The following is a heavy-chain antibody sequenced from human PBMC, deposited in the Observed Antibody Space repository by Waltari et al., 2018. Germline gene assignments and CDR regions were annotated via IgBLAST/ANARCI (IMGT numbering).Heavy chain of an antibody. V-gene: IGHV3-48*04. CDR3: ARGYRKAFDI. CDR2: IYSTGSTI. CDR1: GFTFSDFS. D-gene: IGHD5-12*01. Sequence: EVQLVESGGGLVQPGGSLRLSCAAPGFTFSDFSMNWVRQAPGKGLEWFSYIYSTGSTIYSADSVKGRFTISRDNAQNSLYLQMNSLRADDTAVYYCARGYRKAFDIWGQGTMVTVSS. J-gene: IGHJ3*02.